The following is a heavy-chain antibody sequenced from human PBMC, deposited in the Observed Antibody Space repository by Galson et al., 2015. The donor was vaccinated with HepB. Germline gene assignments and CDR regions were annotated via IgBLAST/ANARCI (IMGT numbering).Heavy chain of an antibody. J-gene: IGHJ6*02. V-gene: IGHV4-39*01. CDR3: ARRTRIQTYYYGSGSYRGRDDV. CDR2: IYYSGST. D-gene: IGHD3-10*01. Sequence: QVQLQESGPGLVKPSETLSLTCTVSGGSISSSSYYWGWIRQPPGKGLEWIGSIYYSGSTYYNPSLKSRVTISVDTSKKQFSRKLSSVTAADTAVYYGARRTRIQTYYYGSGSYRGRDDVWGQGTTVTVSS. CDR1: GGSISSSSYY.